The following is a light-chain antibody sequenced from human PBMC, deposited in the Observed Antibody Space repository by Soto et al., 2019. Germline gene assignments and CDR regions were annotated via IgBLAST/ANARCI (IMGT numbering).Light chain of an antibody. CDR2: ATS. J-gene: IGKJ4*01. CDR3: HKYNQAPT. Sequence: DIQLTQSPSSLSASVGDRVTITCRASQAISSYLAWYKQKPGKVPELLIYATSTWQSGAPSRFSGSGSGTEFTLTISSLQPEDGATYSCHKYNQAPTFGGGTKVEIK. CDR1: QAISSY. V-gene: IGKV1-27*01.